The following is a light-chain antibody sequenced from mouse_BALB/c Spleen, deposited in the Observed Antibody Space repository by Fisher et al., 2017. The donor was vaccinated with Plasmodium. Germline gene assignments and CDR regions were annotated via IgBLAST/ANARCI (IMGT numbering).Light chain of an antibody. CDR1: QSISNH. Sequence: DIVMTQSPVTLSVTPGDRVSLSCRASQSISNHLHWYQQRSHGSPRLLIKYVSQSISGIPSRFSGSGSGTDFILSINSVETEDFGVYFCQQSNSWPLTFGAGTKLEL. J-gene: IGKJ5*01. V-gene: IGKV5-45*01. CDR2: YVS. CDR3: QQSNSWPLT.